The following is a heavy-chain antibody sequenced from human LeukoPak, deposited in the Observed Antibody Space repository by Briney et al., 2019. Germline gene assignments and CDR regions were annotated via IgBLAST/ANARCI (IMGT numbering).Heavy chain of an antibody. CDR2: IYYSEST. V-gene: IGHV4-30-4*07. CDR3: ARVDIGYGNWFDP. J-gene: IGHJ5*02. D-gene: IGHD3-9*01. CDR1: GGSISSGGYS. Sequence: SETLSLTCAVSGGSISSGGYSWSWIRQPPGKGLEWIGYIYYSESTYYNPSLKSRVTISVDTSKNQFSLKMSSVTAADTAVYYCARVDIGYGNWFDPWGQGTLVTVSS.